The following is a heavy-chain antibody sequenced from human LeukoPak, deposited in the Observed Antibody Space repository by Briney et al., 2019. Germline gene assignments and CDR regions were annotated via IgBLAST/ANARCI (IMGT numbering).Heavy chain of an antibody. CDR2: ISGSGGST. J-gene: IGHJ4*02. CDR1: GFTFSSYG. CDR3: AKDLGVVVVTAIEMDY. V-gene: IGHV3-23*01. D-gene: IGHD2-21*02. Sequence: PGGSLRLSCAASGFTFSSYGMSWVRQAPGKGLEWVSAISGSGGSTYYADSVKGRFTISRDNSKNTLYLQMNSLRAEDTAVYYCAKDLGVVVVTAIEMDYWGQGTLVTVSS.